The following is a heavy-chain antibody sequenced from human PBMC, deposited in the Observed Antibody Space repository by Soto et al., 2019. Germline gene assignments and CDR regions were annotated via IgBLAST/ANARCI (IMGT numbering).Heavy chain of an antibody. J-gene: IGHJ6*03. CDR2: IWYDGSNK. D-gene: IGHD5-12*01. V-gene: IGHV3-33*01. Sequence: QVQLVESGGGEVQPGRSLRLSCAASGFTFSSYGMHWVRQAPGKGLEWVAVIWYDGSNKYYADSVKGRFTISRDNSKNTLYLQMNSLRAEDTAVYYCARDRGFGGYEYYYYYMDVWGKGTTVTVSS. CDR1: GFTFSSYG. CDR3: ARDRGFGGYEYYYYYMDV.